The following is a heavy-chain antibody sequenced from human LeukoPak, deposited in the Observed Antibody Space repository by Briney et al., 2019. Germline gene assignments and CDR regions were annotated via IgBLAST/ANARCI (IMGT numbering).Heavy chain of an antibody. Sequence: GGSLRLSCAASGIIFTRYGMSWVRQAPGKGLEWVSSISAGGGRTYYADSVKGRYTISRDNSKNTLYLQVNSLRAEDTAVYYCASHYDDSDGDNYCFDYWGQGTLVTVSS. CDR1: GIIFTRYG. D-gene: IGHD3-22*01. V-gene: IGHV3-23*01. J-gene: IGHJ4*02. CDR3: ASHYDDSDGDNYCFDY. CDR2: ISAGGGRT.